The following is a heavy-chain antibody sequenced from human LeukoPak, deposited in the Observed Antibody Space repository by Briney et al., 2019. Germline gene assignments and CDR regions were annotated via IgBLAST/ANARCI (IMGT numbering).Heavy chain of an antibody. J-gene: IGHJ4*02. CDR1: GGTFSSYA. CDR2: IIPILGIA. Sequence: SVKVSCKASGGTFSSYAISWVRQAPGQGLEWMGRIIPILGIANYAQKFQGRVTITADKTTSTAYMELSSLRSEDTAVYYCARVGELRTFDYWGQGTLVTVSS. CDR3: ARVGELRTFDY. V-gene: IGHV1-69*04. D-gene: IGHD4-23*01.